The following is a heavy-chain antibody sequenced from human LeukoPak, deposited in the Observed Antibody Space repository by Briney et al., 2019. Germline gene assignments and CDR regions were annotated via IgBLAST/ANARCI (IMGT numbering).Heavy chain of an antibody. V-gene: IGHV4-34*01. CDR1: GGSFSGYY. CDR2: INHSGST. Sequence: PSETLSLTCAVYGGSFSGYYWSWIRQPPGKGLEWIGEINHSGSTNYNPSLKSRVTISVDTSKNQFSLKLSSVTAADQAVYYCASSTGDYWGQGTLVTVSS. D-gene: IGHD3-10*01. CDR3: ASSTGDY. J-gene: IGHJ4*02.